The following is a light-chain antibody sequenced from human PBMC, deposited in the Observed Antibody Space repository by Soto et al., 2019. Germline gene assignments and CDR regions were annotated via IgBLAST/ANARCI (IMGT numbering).Light chain of an antibody. J-gene: IGLJ1*01. Sequence: QSVLAQPASVSGSPGQSITISCTGTSSDVGGYNYVSWYQQHPGKAPKLMIYEVSNRPSGVPNRFSGSKSGNTASLTISGLQAEDEADYYCSSYTSSFYVFGTGSKVTVL. CDR2: EVS. CDR3: SSYTSSFYV. V-gene: IGLV2-14*01. CDR1: SSDVGGYNY.